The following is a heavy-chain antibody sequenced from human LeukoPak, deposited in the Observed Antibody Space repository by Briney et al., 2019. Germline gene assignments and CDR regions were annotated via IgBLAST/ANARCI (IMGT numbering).Heavy chain of an antibody. CDR3: ARVIIAAAGRGSYNWFDP. CDR1: GGSLSGYY. D-gene: IGHD6-13*01. CDR2: INHSGST. J-gene: IGHJ5*02. V-gene: IGHV4-34*01. Sequence: SETLSLACAVYGGSLSGYYWSWVRQPPGKVLEWIGAINHSGSTNYNPSLKSRVTISVDTSKNQFSLKLSSVTAADTAVYYCARVIIAAAGRGSYNWFDPWGQGTLVTVSS.